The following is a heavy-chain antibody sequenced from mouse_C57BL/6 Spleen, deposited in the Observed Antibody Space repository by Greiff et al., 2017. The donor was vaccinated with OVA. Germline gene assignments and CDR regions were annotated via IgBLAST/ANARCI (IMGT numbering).Heavy chain of an antibody. J-gene: IGHJ1*03. Sequence: QVQLQQPGAELVRPGSSVKLSCKASGYTFTSYWMHWVKQRPIQGLEWIGNIDPSDSETHYNQKFKDKATLTVDKSSSTAYMQLSSLTSEDSAVYYCARRYYDYDVGYFDVWGTGTTVTVSS. V-gene: IGHV1-52*01. CDR2: IDPSDSET. CDR1: GYTFTSYW. CDR3: ARRYYDYDVGYFDV. D-gene: IGHD2-4*01.